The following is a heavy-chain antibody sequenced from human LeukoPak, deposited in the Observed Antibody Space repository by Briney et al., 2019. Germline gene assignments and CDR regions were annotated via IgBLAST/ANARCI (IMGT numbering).Heavy chain of an antibody. CDR2: INHSGST. Sequence: SETLSLTCAVYGGSFSGYYWSWLRQPPGKGLEWVGEINHSGSTNYNPSLKSRVTISVDASKNQYSLKLSSVTAADTAVYYCARVSITMVRGVIRSWGQGTLVTVSS. CDR3: ARVSITMVRGVIRS. CDR1: GGSFSGYY. V-gene: IGHV4-34*01. D-gene: IGHD3-10*01. J-gene: IGHJ5*02.